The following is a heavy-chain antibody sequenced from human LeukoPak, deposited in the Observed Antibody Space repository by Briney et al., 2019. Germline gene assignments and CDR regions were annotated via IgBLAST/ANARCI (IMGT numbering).Heavy chain of an antibody. J-gene: IGHJ3*02. D-gene: IGHD5-18*01. CDR3: AKGPRGYSWGDAFDI. Sequence: GGSLRLSCAASGFTFSSYGMHWVRQAPGKGLGWVAFIRYDGSNKYYADSVKGRFTISRDNSKNTLYLQMNSLRAEDTAVYYCAKGPRGYSWGDAFDIWGQGTMVTVSS. V-gene: IGHV3-30*02. CDR2: IRYDGSNK. CDR1: GFTFSSYG.